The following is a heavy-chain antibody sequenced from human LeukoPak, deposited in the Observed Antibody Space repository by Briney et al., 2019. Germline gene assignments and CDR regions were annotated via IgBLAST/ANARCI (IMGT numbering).Heavy chain of an antibody. CDR3: ARGMYYYDSSGYFDY. CDR2: IYYSGST. Sequence: SETLSLTCTVSGGSISSSSYYWGWIRQPPGKGLEWIGSIYYSGSTYYNPSLKSRVTISVDTSKNQFSLKLSSVTAADTAVYYCARGMYYYDSSGYFDYWGQGTLVTVSS. D-gene: IGHD3-22*01. J-gene: IGHJ4*02. V-gene: IGHV4-39*01. CDR1: GGSISSSSYY.